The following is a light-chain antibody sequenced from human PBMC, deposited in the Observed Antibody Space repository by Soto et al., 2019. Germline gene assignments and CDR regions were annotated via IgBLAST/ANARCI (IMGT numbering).Light chain of an antibody. V-gene: IGKV3-15*01. J-gene: IGKJ2*01. Sequence: EIVMTQSPATLSLSPGERATLSCRASQTIDNTLAWCQRKPGQAPRLLIYDASTRAPGVPARFSGSGSGTDFTLTISSLQSEDFAVYYCQHYNYWPYTFGQGTKVDIK. CDR1: QTIDNT. CDR2: DAS. CDR3: QHYNYWPYT.